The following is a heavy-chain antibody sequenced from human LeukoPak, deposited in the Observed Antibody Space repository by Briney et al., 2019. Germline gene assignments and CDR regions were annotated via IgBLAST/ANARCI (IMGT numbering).Heavy chain of an antibody. J-gene: IGHJ4*02. CDR3: ARGPSGYHNT. V-gene: IGHV3-66*01. D-gene: IGHD5-12*01. CDR1: EFSVGSNY. CDR2: IYSGGST. Sequence: PGGSLRLSCAASEFSVGSNYMTWVRQAPGKGLEWVSLIYSGGSTYYAGSVKGRFTISRDNSKNTLYLQMNSLRAEDTAVYSCARGPSGYHNTGDQGTLVTVSS.